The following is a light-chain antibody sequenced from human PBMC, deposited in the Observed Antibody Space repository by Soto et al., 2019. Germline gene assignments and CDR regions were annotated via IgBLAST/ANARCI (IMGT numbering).Light chain of an antibody. CDR2: YDD. Sequence: QSVLSQPPSVSGAPRQRFTISCSGSSSNIGNNAVNWFQQLPGKSPKLLIYYDDLLTAGVSDRFSGSKSGTSDSLAISALQSEDEADYHCAAWDDSLNAVVFGGGTKLTVL. CDR1: SSNIGNNA. J-gene: IGLJ2*01. V-gene: IGLV1-36*01. CDR3: AAWDDSLNAVV.